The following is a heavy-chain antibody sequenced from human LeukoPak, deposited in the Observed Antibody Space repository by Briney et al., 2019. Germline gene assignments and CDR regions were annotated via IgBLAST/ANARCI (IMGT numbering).Heavy chain of an antibody. CDR3: AREVNYYASSGDNWFDP. Sequence: GGSLRLSCAASGFTFSSYWMSWVRQAPGKWLEWVANITQDGSEKYYVDSVKGRFTISRDNAKNSLYLQMNSLRAEDTAVYYCAREVNYYASSGDNWFDPWGQGTLVPVSS. CDR1: GFTFSSYW. V-gene: IGHV3-7*01. CDR2: ITQDGSEK. D-gene: IGHD3-22*01. J-gene: IGHJ5*02.